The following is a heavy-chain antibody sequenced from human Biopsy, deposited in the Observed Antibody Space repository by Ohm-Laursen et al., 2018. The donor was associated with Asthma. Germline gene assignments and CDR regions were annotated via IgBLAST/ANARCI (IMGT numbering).Heavy chain of an antibody. J-gene: IGHJ4*02. Sequence: SLRLSCAASGFTFRDYYMTWIRQAPGKELEWVAYISSRGSNIFYADSVKGRFTISRDNAKKSLFLEMNSLTVEDTAVYFCARGYSTSWYFGYWGQGTLVTVSS. CDR1: GFTFRDYY. V-gene: IGHV3-11*01. CDR2: ISSRGSNI. D-gene: IGHD6-13*01. CDR3: ARGYSTSWYFGY.